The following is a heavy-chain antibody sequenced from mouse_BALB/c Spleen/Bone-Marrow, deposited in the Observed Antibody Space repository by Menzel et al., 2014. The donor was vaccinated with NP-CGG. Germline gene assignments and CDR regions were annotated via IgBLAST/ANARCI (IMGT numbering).Heavy chain of an antibody. V-gene: IGHV14-3*02. CDR2: IYPANGNT. J-gene: IGHJ3*01. CDR1: GFNIKDTY. CDR3: AVYDYEGFAY. Sequence: VQLKQSGAELVKPGASVKLSCTASGFNIKDTYMHWVKQRPEQGLEWIGRIYPANGNTKYDPKFQGKATITADTSSNTAYLQLSSLTSEDTAVYYCAVYDYEGFAYWGQGTLVTVSA. D-gene: IGHD2-4*01.